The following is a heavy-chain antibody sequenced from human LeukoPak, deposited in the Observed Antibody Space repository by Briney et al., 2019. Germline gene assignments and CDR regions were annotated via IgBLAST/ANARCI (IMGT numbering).Heavy chain of an antibody. J-gene: IGHJ4*02. CDR1: GFTFSSYS. D-gene: IGHD6-13*01. V-gene: IGHV3-21*01. CDR3: ARVFEEVRKEAAGVDY. Sequence: GGSLRLSCAASGFTFSSYSMNWVRQAPGKGLEWVSSISSSSSYIYYADSVKGRFTISRDNAKNSLYLQMNSLRAEDTAVYYCARVFEEVRKEAAGVDYWGQGTLVTVSS. CDR2: ISSSSSYI.